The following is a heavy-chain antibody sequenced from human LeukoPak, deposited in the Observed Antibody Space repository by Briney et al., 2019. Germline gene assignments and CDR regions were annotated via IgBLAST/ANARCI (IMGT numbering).Heavy chain of an antibody. D-gene: IGHD2-2*01. V-gene: IGHV3-64*01. CDR2: ISSNGGST. Sequence: GSLRLSCAASGFTFSSYAMHWVRQAPGKGLEYVSAISSNGGSTYYANSVKGRFTISRDNSKNTLYLQMGSLRAEDMAVYYCARGYCSSTSCYFLNWFDPWGLGTLVTVSS. J-gene: IGHJ5*02. CDR3: ARGYCSSTSCYFLNWFDP. CDR1: GFTFSSYA.